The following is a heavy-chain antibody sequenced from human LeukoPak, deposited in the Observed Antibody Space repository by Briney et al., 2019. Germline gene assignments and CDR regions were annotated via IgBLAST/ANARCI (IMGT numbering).Heavy chain of an antibody. CDR3: AKAPVTTCRGAFCYPFDY. CDR2: ISDTGNT. Sequence: GGSLRLSCAASGFTLSSYAMSWVRQAPGKGLEWVSAISDTGNTYHADSVKGRFTISRDSPKNTLFLQMNRLRPEDAAVYYCAKAPVTTCRGAFCYPFDYWGLGTLVTVSS. J-gene: IGHJ4*02. CDR1: GFTLSSYA. V-gene: IGHV3-23*01. D-gene: IGHD2-15*01.